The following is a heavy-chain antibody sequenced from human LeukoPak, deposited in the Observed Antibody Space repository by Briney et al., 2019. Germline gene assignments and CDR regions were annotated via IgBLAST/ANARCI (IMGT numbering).Heavy chain of an antibody. CDR2: ISSSGSTI. J-gene: IGHJ4*02. Sequence: PGGSLRLSCAASGFTFSSYEMNWVRQAPGKGLEWVSYISSSGSTIYYADSVKGRFTISRDNAKNSLYLQMNSLRAEDTAVYYCARELLDYYDSSGIDYWGQGTLVTVSS. D-gene: IGHD3-22*01. CDR1: GFTFSSYE. V-gene: IGHV3-48*03. CDR3: ARELLDYYDSSGIDY.